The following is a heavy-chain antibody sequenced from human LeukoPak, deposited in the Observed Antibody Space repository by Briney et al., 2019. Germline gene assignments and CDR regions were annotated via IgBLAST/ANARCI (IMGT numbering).Heavy chain of an antibody. V-gene: IGHV4-39*01. CDR3: ARTAPDFWSEAAHFDY. CDR2: IYYSGST. J-gene: IGHJ4*02. CDR1: GGSISSSSYY. Sequence: PSETLSLTCTVSGGSISSSSYYWGWIRQPPGKGLEWIGIIYYSGSTYSNPSLKSRVTISVDTSKNQFSLKLSSVTAADTAVYYCARTAPDFWSEAAHFDYWGQGTLVTVSS. D-gene: IGHD3-3*01.